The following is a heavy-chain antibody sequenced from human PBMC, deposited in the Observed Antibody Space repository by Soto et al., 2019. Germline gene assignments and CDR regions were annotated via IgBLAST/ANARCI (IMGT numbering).Heavy chain of an antibody. V-gene: IGHV4-31*03. Sequence: QVQLQESGPGLVKPSQTLSLTCTVSGGSISSGGYYWSWIRQHPGKGLEWIGYIYYSGSTYYNPSLKSRVTISVDTSKNQFSLKLSSVTAADTAVYYCARDAPSDPSGYPHDAFDIWGQGTMVTVSS. CDR3: ARDAPSDPSGYPHDAFDI. CDR2: IYYSGST. J-gene: IGHJ3*02. CDR1: GGSISSGGYY. D-gene: IGHD3-3*01.